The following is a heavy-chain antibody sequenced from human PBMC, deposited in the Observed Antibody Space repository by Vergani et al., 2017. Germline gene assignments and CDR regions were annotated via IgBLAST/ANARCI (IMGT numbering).Heavy chain of an antibody. CDR3: ARDRSGYYLGPFDY. D-gene: IGHD3-22*01. CDR1: GFTFSDYY. Sequence: QVQLVESGGGLVKPGGSLRLSCAASGFTFSDYYMSWIRQAPGKGLEWVAVISYDGSNKYYADSVKGRFTISRDNSKNTLYLQMNSLRAEDTAVYYCARDRSGYYLGPFDYWGQGTLVTVSS. CDR2: ISYDGSNK. J-gene: IGHJ4*02. V-gene: IGHV3-30-3*01.